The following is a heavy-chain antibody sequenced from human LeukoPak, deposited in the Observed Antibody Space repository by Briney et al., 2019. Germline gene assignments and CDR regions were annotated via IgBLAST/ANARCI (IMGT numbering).Heavy chain of an antibody. J-gene: IGHJ5*02. CDR3: ARDLASPPYNWFDP. V-gene: IGHV4-4*07. CDR2: IHGDGST. D-gene: IGHD3-3*02. CDR1: GASINNYY. Sequence: SETLSLTCTVSGASINNYYWSWIRQPAGKGLEWIGRIHGDGSTNYNPSLKSRVTVSIDTSKNQFSLKLSSMTAADTAVYYCARDLASPPYNWFDPWGQGTLVTVSS.